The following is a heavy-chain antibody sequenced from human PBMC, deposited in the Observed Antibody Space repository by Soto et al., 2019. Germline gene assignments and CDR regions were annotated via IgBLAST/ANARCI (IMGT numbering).Heavy chain of an antibody. D-gene: IGHD3-22*01. CDR2: IYHLGST. CDR3: ARIYYDSSGYYRLPNWFDP. Sequence: SETLSLTCAVSGGSISSTNWWSWVRQSPGKGLEWIGEIYHLGSTDYNPSLRGRVTISVDKSNNQFSLKMRYLTAADTAVYYCARIYYDSSGYYRLPNWFDPWGQGTLVTVSS. CDR1: GGSISSTNW. V-gene: IGHV4-4*02. J-gene: IGHJ5*02.